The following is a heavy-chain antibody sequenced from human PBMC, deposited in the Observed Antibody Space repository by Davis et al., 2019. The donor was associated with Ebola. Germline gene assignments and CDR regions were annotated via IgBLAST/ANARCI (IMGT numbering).Heavy chain of an antibody. D-gene: IGHD2/OR15-2a*01. J-gene: IGHJ5*01. Sequence: GGSLRLSCAASGFTLSSYNMNWVRQAPGKGPEWLSFISYTTTDINYADSVKGRFTISRDNVKQNVYLQMNSLRAEDTAVYYCARHPRSTTMYPRNWFDSWGQGTLVTVSS. V-gene: IGHV3-21*01. CDR3: ARHPRSTTMYPRNWFDS. CDR2: ISYTTTDI. CDR1: GFTLSSYN.